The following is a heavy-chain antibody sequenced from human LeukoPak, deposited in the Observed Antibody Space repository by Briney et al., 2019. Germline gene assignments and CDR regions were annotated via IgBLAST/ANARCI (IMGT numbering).Heavy chain of an antibody. CDR2: VYYTGST. V-gene: IGHV4-31*03. Sequence: PSQTLSLTCTVSGGSIRSGDHYWSWIRQHPGKGLEWIAYVYYTGSTHYNPSLKSRVTISIDTSKNQFSLKLSSVTAADTALYYCARTIYYFDSWGQGTLVTVSS. J-gene: IGHJ4*02. D-gene: IGHD2/OR15-2a*01. CDR3: ARTIYYFDS. CDR1: GGSIRSGDHY.